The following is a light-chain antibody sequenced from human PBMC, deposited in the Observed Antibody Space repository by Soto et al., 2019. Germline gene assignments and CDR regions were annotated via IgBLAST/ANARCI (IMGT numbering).Light chain of an antibody. Sequence: EIVLTQSPATLSLSPGERATLSCRASQSVFRYLAWYQQKPGQAPRLLIYDASNRATGIPARFSGSGSGTDFTLTISSLEPEDFAVYYCQQRANWPWTFGQGTKVEIK. CDR3: QQRANWPWT. J-gene: IGKJ1*01. CDR1: QSVFRY. V-gene: IGKV3-11*01. CDR2: DAS.